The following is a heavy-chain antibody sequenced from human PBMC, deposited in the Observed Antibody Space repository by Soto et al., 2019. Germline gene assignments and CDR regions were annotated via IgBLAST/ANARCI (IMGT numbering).Heavy chain of an antibody. Sequence: VQLVESGGGLVQPGGSLRLSCAASGFTFNTSWMSWVRRAPGKGLEWVAHMNQHGSEKYYVDSVKGRFTISGDDAKNSLYLQMNSLGAEDTAVYYCVSWAGSSYWGQGTLVIVSS. CDR1: GFTFNTSW. V-gene: IGHV3-7*05. CDR2: MNQHGSEK. D-gene: IGHD3-10*01. CDR3: VSWAGSSY. J-gene: IGHJ4*02.